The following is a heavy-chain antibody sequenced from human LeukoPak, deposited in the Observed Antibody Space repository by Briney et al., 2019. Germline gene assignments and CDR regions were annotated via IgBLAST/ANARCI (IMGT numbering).Heavy chain of an antibody. D-gene: IGHD3-10*01. CDR2: IPYDGSNK. J-gene: IGHJ4*02. CDR3: ARAKPKNKVRGLIMRRESRYYFDY. CDR1: GFTFSRYG. Sequence: PGGSLRLSCAASGFTFSRYGMHWVRQAPGKGLEWAAVIPYDGSNKYYADSVKGRFTISRDNSKSTLYIQMNSLRAEDTAVFYCARAKPKNKVRGLIMRRESRYYFDYWGQGTLVTVSS. V-gene: IGHV3-30*03.